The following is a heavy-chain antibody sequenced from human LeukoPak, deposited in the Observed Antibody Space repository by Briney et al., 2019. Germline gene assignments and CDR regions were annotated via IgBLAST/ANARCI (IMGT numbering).Heavy chain of an antibody. CDR1: GFTFDDYG. CDR3: ARDEEAYCGGDCLIDH. V-gene: IGHV3-20*04. J-gene: IGHJ4*02. CDR2: INWNGGST. Sequence: PGGSLRLSCAASGFTFDDYGMSWVRQAPGKGLEWVSGINWNGGSTGYADSVKGRFTISRDNAKNSLYLQMNSLRAEDTALYYCARDEEAYCGGDCLIDHWGQGTLVTVSS. D-gene: IGHD2-21*02.